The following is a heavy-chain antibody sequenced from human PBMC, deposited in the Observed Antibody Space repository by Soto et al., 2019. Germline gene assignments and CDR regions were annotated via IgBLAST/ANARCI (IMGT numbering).Heavy chain of an antibody. CDR2: ISWNSGSI. CDR3: AKDHPMHPDAFDI. CDR1: GFTFDDYA. Sequence: SLRLSCAASGFTFDDYAMHWVRQAPGKGLEWVSGISWNSGSIGYADSVKGRFTISRDNAKNSLYLQMNCLRAEDTALYYGAKDHPMHPDAFDIWGQGTMVSDSS. J-gene: IGHJ3*02. V-gene: IGHV3-9*01.